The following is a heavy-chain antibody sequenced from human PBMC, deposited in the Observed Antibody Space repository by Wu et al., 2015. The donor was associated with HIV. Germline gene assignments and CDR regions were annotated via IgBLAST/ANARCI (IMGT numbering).Heavy chain of an antibody. D-gene: IGHD1-26*01. V-gene: IGHV1-24*01. Sequence: QVQLVQSGTEVKKSGASLKVSCKVSGLGLNKLSMHWVRQAPGKGLEWMGGFDPEDGETIYAQKFQGRVTMTEDTSTDTAYMELSSLRSEDTAVYYCATDPHSGSYYGYFQHWGQGTLVTVSS. CDR2: FDPEDGET. J-gene: IGHJ1*01. CDR1: GLGLNKLS. CDR3: ATDPHSGSYYGYFQH.